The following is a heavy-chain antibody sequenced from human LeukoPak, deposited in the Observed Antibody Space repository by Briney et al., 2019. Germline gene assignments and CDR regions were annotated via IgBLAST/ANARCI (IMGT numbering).Heavy chain of an antibody. CDR3: ARDLVGWYEDYFDY. Sequence: GGSLRLSCAASGFTFSSYWMSWVRQAPGKGLEWEANIKQDGSEKYYVDSVKGRFTISRDNAKNSLYLQMNSLRAEDTAVYYCARDLVGWYEDYFDYWGQGTLVTVSS. J-gene: IGHJ4*02. CDR1: GFTFSSYW. V-gene: IGHV3-7*01. D-gene: IGHD6-19*01. CDR2: IKQDGSEK.